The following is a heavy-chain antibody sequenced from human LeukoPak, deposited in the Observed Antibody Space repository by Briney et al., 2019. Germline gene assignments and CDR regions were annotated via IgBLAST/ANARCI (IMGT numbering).Heavy chain of an antibody. CDR1: GYTFANYG. CDR3: ARDHCSSTSCYYDNWFDP. V-gene: IGHV1-18*01. D-gene: IGHD2-2*01. J-gene: IGHJ5*02. Sequence: ASVKVSCKASGYTFANYGISWLRQAPGQGLEWMGWISAYNGNTNYAQELQGRVTMTTDTSTSTAYMELRSLRSDATAVYSCARDHCSSTSCYYDNWFDPWGQGTLVTVSA. CDR2: ISAYNGNT.